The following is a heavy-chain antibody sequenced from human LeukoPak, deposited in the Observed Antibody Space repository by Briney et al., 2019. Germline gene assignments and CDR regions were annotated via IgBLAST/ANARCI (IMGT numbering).Heavy chain of an antibody. CDR2: ISSSSSYI. CDR3: FKQKTAYDILTGMTYYFDY. D-gene: IGHD3-9*01. CDR1: GFTFSNYA. Sequence: PGGSLRLSCAASGFTFSNYAMSWVRQAPGKGLEWVSSISSSSSYIYYADSVKGRFTISRDNAKNSLYLQMNSLRAEDTAVYYCFKQKTAYDILTGMTYYFDYWGQGTLVTVSS. V-gene: IGHV3-21*01. J-gene: IGHJ4*02.